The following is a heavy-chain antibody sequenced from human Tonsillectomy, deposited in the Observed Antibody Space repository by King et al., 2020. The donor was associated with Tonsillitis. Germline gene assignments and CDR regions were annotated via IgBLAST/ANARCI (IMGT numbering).Heavy chain of an antibody. D-gene: IGHD3-9*01. CDR2: IYYSGST. V-gene: IGHV4-59*01. Sequence: LQLQESGPGLVKPSETLSLTCTVSGGSISSYYWSWIRQPPGKGLEWIGYIYYSGSTNYNPSLKSRVTISVDTSKNQLSLKLRSVTAADTAVYYCAIGMDYILTWFDYWGQGILVTVSS. CDR3: AIGMDYILTWFDY. J-gene: IGHJ4*02. CDR1: GGSISSYY.